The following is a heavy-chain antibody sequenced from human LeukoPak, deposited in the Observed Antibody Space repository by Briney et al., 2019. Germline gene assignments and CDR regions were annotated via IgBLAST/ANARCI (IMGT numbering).Heavy chain of an antibody. CDR2: INTNTGNP. D-gene: IGHD2-8*01. Sequence: GASVKVSCKASGYTFTSNGLGWVRQAPGRGLEWMGWINTNTGNPTYAQGFTGRFVFSLDTSDNTPYLQISSLQAEDTAVYYCASFFCTSALCYYLDYWGQGTLVTVSS. CDR1: GYTFTSNG. CDR3: ASFFCTSALCYYLDY. V-gene: IGHV7-4-1*02. J-gene: IGHJ4*02.